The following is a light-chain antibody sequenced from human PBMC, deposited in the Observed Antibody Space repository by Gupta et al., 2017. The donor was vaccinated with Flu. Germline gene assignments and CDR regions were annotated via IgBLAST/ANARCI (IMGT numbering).Light chain of an antibody. V-gene: IGLV1-44*01. CDR2: SNN. J-gene: IGLJ2*01. CDR3: AAWDDSLNGLV. CDR1: SSNIGSNT. Sequence: QSVLSQPPPASGTLGQRVTISCSGSSSNIGSNTVNWYQHLPGTAPKLLIYSNNQRPSGVPDRFSGSKSGTSASLAISGLQSEDEADYYCAAWDDSLNGLVFGGGTKLTVL.